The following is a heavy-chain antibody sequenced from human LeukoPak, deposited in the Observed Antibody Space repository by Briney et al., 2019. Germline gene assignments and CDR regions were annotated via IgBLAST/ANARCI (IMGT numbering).Heavy chain of an antibody. D-gene: IGHD1-20*01. Sequence: GGSLRLSCAASGFTFSSYEMNWVRQAPGKGLEWVSYISSSGSTIYYADSVKGRFTISRDNAKNTLYLQMNSLRAEDTAVYYCARDQEPDNNWNDVGGWFDPWGQGTLVTVSS. CDR1: GFTFSSYE. J-gene: IGHJ5*02. V-gene: IGHV3-48*03. CDR3: ARDQEPDNNWNDVGGWFDP. CDR2: ISSSGSTI.